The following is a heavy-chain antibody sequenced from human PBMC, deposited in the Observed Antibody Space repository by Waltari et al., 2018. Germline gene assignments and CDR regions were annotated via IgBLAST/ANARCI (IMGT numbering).Heavy chain of an antibody. CDR3: SNSLNV. CDR2: IKPDETEK. D-gene: IGHD4-4*01. CDR1: GFTLSNYW. Sequence: EVQIVESGGDLVQPGGSLSLPCVISGFTLSNYWMDWVRQAPGKGLEWVANIKPDETEKYYVGSVKGRFTISRDNSKNSVYLQMNSLRAEDTAVYYCSNSLNVWGQGTTVTVSS. V-gene: IGHV3-7*01. J-gene: IGHJ6*02.